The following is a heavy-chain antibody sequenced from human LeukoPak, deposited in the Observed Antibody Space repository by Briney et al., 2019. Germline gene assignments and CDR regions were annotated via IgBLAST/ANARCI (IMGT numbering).Heavy chain of an antibody. Sequence: SETLSLTCTVSGGSISGYYWSWIRQPPGKGLEWIGYIYYSGSTNYNPSLKSRVTISVDTSKNQFSLKLSSVTAADTAVYYCARTLSAGYSSDAVLDIWGQGTMVTVSS. V-gene: IGHV4-59*08. D-gene: IGHD6-25*01. CDR3: ARTLSAGYSSDAVLDI. J-gene: IGHJ3*02. CDR2: IYYSGST. CDR1: GGSISGYY.